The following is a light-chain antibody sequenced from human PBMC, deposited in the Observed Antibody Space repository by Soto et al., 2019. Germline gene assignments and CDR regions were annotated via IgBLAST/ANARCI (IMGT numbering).Light chain of an antibody. CDR3: SSYTSGSSYV. CDR1: SSDVGGYNY. V-gene: IGLV2-14*01. Sequence: QSALTQPASVSGSPGQSITISCTGTSSDVGGYNYVSWYQQHPGKAPKLMIYEVSNRPSGVSNRFSGSKSGNTASLTISGLQAEDEAAYYCSSYTSGSSYVFGTVTKVTVL. J-gene: IGLJ1*01. CDR2: EVS.